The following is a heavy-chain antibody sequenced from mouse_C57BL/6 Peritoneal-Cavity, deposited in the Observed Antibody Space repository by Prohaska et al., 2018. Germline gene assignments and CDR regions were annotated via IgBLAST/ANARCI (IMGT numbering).Heavy chain of an antibody. D-gene: IGHD1-1*01. CDR1: GYTFTSYW. J-gene: IGHJ2*01. CDR3: ARDYDFDY. V-gene: IGHV1-61*01. CDR2: IYPSDSET. Sequence: RPRSSVQLSCNASGYTFTSYWMDWVKQRPGQGLEWIGNIYPSDSETHYNQKCKDKATLTVDKSSSTAYMQLSRLISEDSAVYDCARDYDFDYWGQGTTLTGSS.